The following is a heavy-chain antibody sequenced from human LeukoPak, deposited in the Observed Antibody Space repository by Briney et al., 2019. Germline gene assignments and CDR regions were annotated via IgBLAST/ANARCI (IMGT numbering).Heavy chain of an antibody. J-gene: IGHJ4*02. D-gene: IGHD6-19*01. Sequence: GGSLRLSCAASGFTVSSNYMSWVRQAPGRGLEWVSVIYSGGDTYYADSVKGRFTISRDNSKNTLYLQMDSLRAEDTAVYYCARVAVGAGTDYFDYWGQGTLVTVSS. V-gene: IGHV3-53*01. CDR2: IYSGGDT. CDR1: GFTVSSNY. CDR3: ARVAVGAGTDYFDY.